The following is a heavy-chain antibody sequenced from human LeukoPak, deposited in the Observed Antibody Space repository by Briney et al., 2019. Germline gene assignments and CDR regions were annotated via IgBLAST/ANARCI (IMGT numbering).Heavy chain of an antibody. CDR2: FDPEDGET. Sequence: ASVTVSCKVSGHTLTELSMHWVRQAPGKGLEWMGGFDPEDGETIYAQKFQGRVTMTEDTSTDTAYMELSSLRSEDTAVYYCATSFRAPTGTGDAFDIWGQGTMVTVSS. CDR1: GHTLTELS. J-gene: IGHJ3*02. D-gene: IGHD1-1*01. V-gene: IGHV1-24*01. CDR3: ATSFRAPTGTGDAFDI.